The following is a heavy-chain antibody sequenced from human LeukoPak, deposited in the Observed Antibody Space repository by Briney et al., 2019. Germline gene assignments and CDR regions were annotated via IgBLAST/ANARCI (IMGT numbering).Heavy chain of an antibody. J-gene: IGHJ5*02. V-gene: IGHV3-30-3*01. CDR2: ISYDGSNK. D-gene: IGHD6-13*01. Sequence: GGSLRLSCAASGFTFSSYAMHWVRQAPGKGLEWVAVISYDGSNKYYADSVKGRFTISRDNSKNTLYLQMNSLRAEDTAVYYCAKDPRYSSSWYDWFDPWGQGTLVTVSS. CDR1: GFTFSSYA. CDR3: AKDPRYSSSWYDWFDP.